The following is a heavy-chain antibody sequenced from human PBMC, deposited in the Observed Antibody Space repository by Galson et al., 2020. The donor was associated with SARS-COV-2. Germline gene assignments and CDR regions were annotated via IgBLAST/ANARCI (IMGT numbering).Heavy chain of an antibody. D-gene: IGHD3-10*02. Sequence: GESLETYCVASGFTFRRYGIRWVRQAPAQGLDWVATTNATTYYADPVSRRFIISRDDSKNTLYLQMNGLSADDTAVYYCAKDFVRGIGYIDVWGPGTTVTVSS. CDR3: AKDFVRGIGYIDV. CDR1: GFTFRRYG. J-gene: IGHJ6*03. CDR2: TNATT. V-gene: IGHV3-23*01.